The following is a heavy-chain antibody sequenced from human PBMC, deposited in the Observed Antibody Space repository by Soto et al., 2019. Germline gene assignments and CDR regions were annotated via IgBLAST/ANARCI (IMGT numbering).Heavy chain of an antibody. D-gene: IGHD2-2*01. J-gene: IGHJ6*03. CDR3: ARLVVVPAARGSFYYYYYYMDV. CDR2: INHSGST. CDR1: GGSFSGYY. V-gene: IGHV4-34*01. Sequence: SETLSLTCAVYGGSFSGYYWSWILQPPWKGLEWIGEINHSGSTNYNPSLKSRVTISVDTSKNQFSLKLSSVTAADTAVYYCARLVVVPAARGSFYYYYYYMDVWGKGTTVTVSS.